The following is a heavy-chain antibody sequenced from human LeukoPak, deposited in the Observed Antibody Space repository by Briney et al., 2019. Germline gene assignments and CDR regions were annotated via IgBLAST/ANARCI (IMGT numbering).Heavy chain of an antibody. V-gene: IGHV4-4*07. CDR3: ARGGGYYDSYYYYGMDV. CDR1: GGSISSYY. J-gene: IGHJ6*02. CDR2: IYTSGST. Sequence: PSETLSLTCTVSGGSISSYYWSWIRQPAGKGLEWIGRIYTSGSTNYNPSLKSRVTMSVDTSKNQFSLKLSSVTAADTAVYYCARGGGYYDSYYYYGMDVWGQGTTVTVSS. D-gene: IGHD3-22*01.